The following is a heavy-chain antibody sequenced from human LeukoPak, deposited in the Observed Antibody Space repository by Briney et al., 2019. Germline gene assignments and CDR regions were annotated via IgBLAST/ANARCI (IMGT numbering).Heavy chain of an antibody. CDR2: ISYDGSNK. J-gene: IGHJ4*02. CDR1: GFTFSSYA. CDR3: AKDLDIVGATTAGDY. D-gene: IGHD1-26*01. V-gene: IGHV3-30*04. Sequence: QPGGSLRLSCAASGFTFSSYAMHWVRQAPGKGLEWVAVISYDGSNKYYADSVKGRFTISRDNSKNTLYLQMNSLRAEDTAVYYCAKDLDIVGATTAGDYWGQGTLVTVSS.